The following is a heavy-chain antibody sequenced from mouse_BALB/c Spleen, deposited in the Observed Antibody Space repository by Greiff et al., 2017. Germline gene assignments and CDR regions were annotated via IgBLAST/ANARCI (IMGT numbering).Heavy chain of an antibody. CDR2: IRLKSNNYAT. CDR3: TSGYFAY. V-gene: IGHV6-6*02. CDR1: GFTFSNYW. Sequence: EVKVEESGGGLVQPGGSMKLSCVVSGFTFSNYWMNWVRQSPEKGLEWVAEIRLKSNNYATHYAESVKGRFTISRDDSKSSVYLQMNNLRAEDTGIYYCTSGYFAYWGQGTLVTVSA. J-gene: IGHJ3*01. D-gene: IGHD1-2*01.